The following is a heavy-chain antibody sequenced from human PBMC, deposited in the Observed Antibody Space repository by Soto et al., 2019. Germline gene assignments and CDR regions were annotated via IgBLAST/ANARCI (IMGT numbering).Heavy chain of an antibody. J-gene: IGHJ4*02. V-gene: IGHV3-23*01. CDR2: ISESGGST. D-gene: IGHD6-13*01. Sequence: TGGSLRLSCAASGFSFSDYAMSWFRQAPGKGLEWVSVISESGGSTHYADSVRGRFTVSRDNSKNSLSLRMNSLRDEDTAVYFCAKRSPYSSGWYSPFFDYWGQGARVTVSS. CDR1: GFSFSDYA. CDR3: AKRSPYSSGWYSPFFDY.